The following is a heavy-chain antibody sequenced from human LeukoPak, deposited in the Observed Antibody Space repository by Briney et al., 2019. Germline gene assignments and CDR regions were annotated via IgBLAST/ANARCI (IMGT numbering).Heavy chain of an antibody. V-gene: IGHV4-39*01. CDR1: GGSISGSNYY. J-gene: IGHJ4*02. CDR3: ARHPSTVVFDY. D-gene: IGHD4-11*01. Sequence: SETLSLTCVVSGGSISGSNYYWAWIRQPPGKGLEWIGSIYSRGSTYYNTSLEGRATISLQTSKNQFSLKLTSVTAADTAVYYCARHPSTVVFDYWGQGTLVIVSS. CDR2: IYSRGST.